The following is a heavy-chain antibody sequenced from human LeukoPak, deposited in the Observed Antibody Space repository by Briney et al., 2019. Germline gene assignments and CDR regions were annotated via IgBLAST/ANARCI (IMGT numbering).Heavy chain of an antibody. CDR3: ASSQTYYYDSSGYYFGY. D-gene: IGHD3-22*01. Sequence: PSETLSLTCTVSGGSISSYYWSWIRHPPGKGLEWIGYIYYSGSTNYNPSLKSRVTISVDTSKNQFSLKLSSVTAADTAVYYCASSQTYYYDSSGYYFGYWGQGTLVTVSS. J-gene: IGHJ4*02. V-gene: IGHV4-59*08. CDR2: IYYSGST. CDR1: GGSISSYY.